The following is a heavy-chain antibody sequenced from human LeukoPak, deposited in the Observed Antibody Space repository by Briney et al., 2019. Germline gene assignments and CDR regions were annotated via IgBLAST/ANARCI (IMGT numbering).Heavy chain of an antibody. CDR2: IYYSGST. J-gene: IGHJ4*02. V-gene: IGHV4-39*02. CDR1: GGSISSSSYY. D-gene: IGHD3-10*01. CDR3: ARDYYGSGSHSNY. Sequence: PSETLSLTCTVSGGSISSSSYYWGWIRQPPGKGLGWIGSIYYSGSTYYNPSLKSRVTISVDTSKNQFSLKLSSVTAADTAVYYCARDYYGSGSHSNYWGQGTLVTVSS.